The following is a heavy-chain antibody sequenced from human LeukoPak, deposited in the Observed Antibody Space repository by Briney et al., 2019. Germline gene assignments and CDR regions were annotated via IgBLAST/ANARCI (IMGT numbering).Heavy chain of an antibody. Sequence: AGGSLRLSCAASGSFNSYVMTWVRPAPGRGLEWVSTLSASGGSTYYADSVKGRFTISRDNSKNTLYLQMSSLRAEDTAVYFCAKDLILVLPAAYDYWGQGTLVTVSS. CDR1: GSFNSYV. V-gene: IGHV3-23*01. CDR3: AKDLILVLPAAYDY. CDR2: LSASGGST. J-gene: IGHJ4*02. D-gene: IGHD2-2*01.